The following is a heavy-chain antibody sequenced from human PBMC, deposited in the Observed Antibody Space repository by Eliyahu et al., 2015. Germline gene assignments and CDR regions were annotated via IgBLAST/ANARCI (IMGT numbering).Heavy chain of an antibody. J-gene: IGHJ4*02. CDR2: INVGNGDT. V-gene: IGHV1-3*01. CDR1: GXTFXRYG. CDR3: ARGGYYDSNGVFDY. Sequence: QVQLVQSGAEVKKPGASVKVXCKXXGXTFXRYGMHWVRQAPGQRLEWMGWINVGNGDTKYSQKFQGRVTISRDTSANTADMELSSLRSEDTAVYYCARGGYYDSNGVFDYWGQGTLVTVSS. D-gene: IGHD3-22*01.